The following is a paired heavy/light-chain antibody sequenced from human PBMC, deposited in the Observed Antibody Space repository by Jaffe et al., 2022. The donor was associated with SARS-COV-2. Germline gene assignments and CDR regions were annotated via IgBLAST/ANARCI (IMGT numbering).Light chain of an antibody. CDR3: QQRSNWPLT. CDR2: DVS. J-gene: IGKJ3*01. CDR1: QHIHNY. V-gene: IGKV3-11*01. Sequence: EIVLTQSPATLSLSPGERATLSCRASQHIHNYLAWYQQRPGQAPRLLIADVSSRATGIPARFSGSGFGTDFTLTISSLEPEDFAVYYCQQRSNWPLTFGPGTKVDIK.
Heavy chain of an antibody. D-gene: IGHD3-10*01. Sequence: EVQLVETGGGLIHPGGSLRLSCSVSGFTVSSNYMSWVRQAPGKGLEWVSVLYIGGNTQYVDTVKGRFTISRDNSKNTLYLQMNSLRADDTAVYYCAKNSGNDWYFDLWGRGTLVTVSS. V-gene: IGHV3-53*02. J-gene: IGHJ2*01. CDR1: GFTVSSNY. CDR3: AKNSGNDWYFDL. CDR2: LYIGGNT.